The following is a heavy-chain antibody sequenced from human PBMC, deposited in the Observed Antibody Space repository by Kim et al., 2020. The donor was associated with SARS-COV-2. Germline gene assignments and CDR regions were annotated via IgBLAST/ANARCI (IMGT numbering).Heavy chain of an antibody. D-gene: IGHD5-12*01. J-gene: IGHJ4*02. CDR2: ISTRGESI. Sequence: GGSLRLSCVASGLSFSDSYMNWVRQAPGKGLEWLSFISTRGESIFYADSVEGRFTISRDNAKNSLYLQMNYLRDEDTAVYYCARSGNGYNAFGIWGQGVLVTVSS. CDR3: ARSGNGYNAFGI. V-gene: IGHV3-11*01. CDR1: GLSFSDSY.